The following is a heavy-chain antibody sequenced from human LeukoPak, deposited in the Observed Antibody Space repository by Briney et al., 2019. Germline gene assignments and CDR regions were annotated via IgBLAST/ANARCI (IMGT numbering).Heavy chain of an antibody. CDR1: GFTVSSNS. D-gene: IGHD2-15*01. J-gene: IGHJ4*02. Sequence: GGSLRLSCTVSGFTVSSNSMSWVRQAPGKGLEWVSFIYSGGNTHYSDSVKGRFTISRDNSKNTLYLQMNSLRADDTAVYYCARRAREYSHPYDYWGQGTLVTVSS. CDR2: IYSGGNT. CDR3: ARRAREYSHPYDY. V-gene: IGHV3-53*01.